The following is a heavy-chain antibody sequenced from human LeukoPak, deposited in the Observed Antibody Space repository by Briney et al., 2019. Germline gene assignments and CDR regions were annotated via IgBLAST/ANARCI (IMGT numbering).Heavy chain of an antibody. CDR1: GGSFSGYY. Sequence: LSLTCAVYGGSFSGYYWSWIRQAPGKGLEWVSYISSSGSTIYYADSVKGRFTISRDNAKNSLYLQMNSLRAEDTAVYYCARDSSSWYRGYYYYYGMDVWGQGTTVTVSS. J-gene: IGHJ6*02. CDR2: ISSSGSTI. V-gene: IGHV3-11*01. CDR3: ARDSSSWYRGYYYYYGMDV. D-gene: IGHD6-13*01.